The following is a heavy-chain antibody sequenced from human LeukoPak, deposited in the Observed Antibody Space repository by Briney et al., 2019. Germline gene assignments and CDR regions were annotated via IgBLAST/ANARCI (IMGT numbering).Heavy chain of an antibody. CDR3: ARARGSGWYSRPPGFDY. Sequence: SETLSLTCAVSGASISGSGYYWGWIRQPPGKGLEWIGNIYYSGSTYYNASLQSRVTISIDTSKNQFSLRLNSVTAADTAVYYCARARGSGWYSRPPGFDYWGQGTLVTVSS. CDR1: GASISGSGYY. V-gene: IGHV4-39*07. D-gene: IGHD6-19*01. J-gene: IGHJ4*02. CDR2: IYYSGST.